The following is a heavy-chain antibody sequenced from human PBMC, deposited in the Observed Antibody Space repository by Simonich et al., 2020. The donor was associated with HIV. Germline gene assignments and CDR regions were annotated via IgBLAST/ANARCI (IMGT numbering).Heavy chain of an antibody. CDR2: IYYMGRT. Sequence: QLQLQESGPGLVKPSETLSLTCTVSGGSISSSSYYWGLIRQPPGKGLEWIGSIYYMGRTYYNPSLKSRVTISVDTSKNQFALKLSSVTAADTAVYYCARLTGTTPGGVDYWGQGTLVTVSS. CDR1: GGSISSSSYY. V-gene: IGHV4-39*01. J-gene: IGHJ4*02. D-gene: IGHD1-20*01. CDR3: ARLTGTTPGGVDY.